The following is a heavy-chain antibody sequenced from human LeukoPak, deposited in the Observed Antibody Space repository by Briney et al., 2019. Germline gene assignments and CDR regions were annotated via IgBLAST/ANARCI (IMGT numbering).Heavy chain of an antibody. D-gene: IGHD6-13*01. CDR1: GFTFSSYS. Sequence: GGSLRLSCAASGFTFSSYSMNWVRQAPGKGLEWVSSISSSSSYIYYADSVKGRFTISRDNAKNSLYLQMNSLRAEDTAVYYCARDLLIAAAGTKLPHYFDYWGQGTLVTVSS. CDR2: ISSSSSYI. CDR3: ARDLLIAAAGTKLPHYFDY. J-gene: IGHJ4*02. V-gene: IGHV3-21*01.